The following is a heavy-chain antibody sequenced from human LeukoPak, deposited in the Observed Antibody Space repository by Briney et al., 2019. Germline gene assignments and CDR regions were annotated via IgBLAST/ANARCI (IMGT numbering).Heavy chain of an antibody. CDR1: GSSISNSNNC. D-gene: IGHD6-13*01. V-gene: IGHV4-39*07. J-gene: IGHJ6*03. CDR3: ARVESSIWSTHLYYYYMDV. Sequence: SETLSLTCTVSGSSISNSNNCWGWIRQPPGKGLEWIASIYYSGSTWSTSYNPTLKSRVTISVDTSKRQISLNLTSVTAADTAVYYCARVESSIWSTHLYYYYMDVWGKGTTVTVSS. CDR2: IYYSGSTWST.